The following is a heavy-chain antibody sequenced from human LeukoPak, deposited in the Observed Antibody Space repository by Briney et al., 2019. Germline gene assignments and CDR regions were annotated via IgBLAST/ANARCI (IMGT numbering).Heavy chain of an antibody. D-gene: IGHD3-3*01. CDR3: AADYYDFWSGYTTLFDY. J-gene: IGHJ4*02. Sequence: TPSETLSLTCAVYGGSFSGYYWSWIRQPPGKGLEWIGEINHSGSTNYNPSLKSRVTISVDTSKNQFSLKLSSVTAADTAVYYCAADYYDFWSGYTTLFDYWGRGTLVTVSS. V-gene: IGHV4-34*01. CDR1: GGSFSGYY. CDR2: INHSGST.